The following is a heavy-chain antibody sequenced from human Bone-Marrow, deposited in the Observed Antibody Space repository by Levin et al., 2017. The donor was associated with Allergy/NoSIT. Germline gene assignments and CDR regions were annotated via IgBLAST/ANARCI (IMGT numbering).Heavy chain of an antibody. CDR1: GYILTDIA. Sequence: ASVKVSCKVSGYILTDIAVHWVRQAPGKGLEWMGRLDPEDGEVIHAQKFQGRVTMTQDTSPDTAYMQLSSLKSEDTAVYYCATDPGTGALDYWGQGTLVTVSS. V-gene: IGHV1-24*01. CDR2: LDPEDGEV. D-gene: IGHD7-27*01. CDR3: ATDPGTGALDY. J-gene: IGHJ4*02.